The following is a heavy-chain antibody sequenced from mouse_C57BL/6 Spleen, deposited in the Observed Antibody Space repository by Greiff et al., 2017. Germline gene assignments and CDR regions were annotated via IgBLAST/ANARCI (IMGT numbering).Heavy chain of an antibody. CDR3: TRVILAYYDYDPSYAMDY. CDR2: IRLKSDNYAT. D-gene: IGHD2-4*01. J-gene: IGHJ4*01. Sequence: EVKLEESGGGLVQPGGSMKLSCVASGFTFSNYWMNWVRQSPEKGLEWVAQIRLKSDNYATHYAESVKGRFTISRDDSKSSVYLQMNNLRAEDTGIYYCTRVILAYYDYDPSYAMDYWGQGTSVTVSS. V-gene: IGHV6-3*01. CDR1: GFTFSNYW.